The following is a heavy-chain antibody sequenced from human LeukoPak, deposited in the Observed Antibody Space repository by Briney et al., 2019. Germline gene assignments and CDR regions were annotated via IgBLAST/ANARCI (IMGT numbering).Heavy chain of an antibody. Sequence: SETLSLTCAVYGGSFSGYYWSWIRQPPGKGLEWIGEINHSGSTNYNPSLKSRVTISVDTSKNQFSLKLSSVTAADTAVYYCARMPYGDYYYYYGMDVWGQGTTVTVSS. V-gene: IGHV4-34*01. D-gene: IGHD4-17*01. J-gene: IGHJ6*02. CDR1: GGSFSGYY. CDR2: INHSGST. CDR3: ARMPYGDYYYYYGMDV.